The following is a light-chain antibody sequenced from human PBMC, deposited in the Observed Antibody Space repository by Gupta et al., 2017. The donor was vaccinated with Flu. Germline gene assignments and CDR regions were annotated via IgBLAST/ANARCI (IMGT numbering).Light chain of an antibody. CDR2: ATS. CDR3: QQSDSIART. V-gene: IGKV1-39*01. CDR1: ENIDKY. Sequence: DIQMTQSPSSLSASVGDTVTITCRASENIDKYLNWYQQKPGKAPKLLIYATSTVQSGIPARISGSGSGRDFTLTISRLQPEDFATYYCQQSDSIARTCGPGTKVEIK. J-gene: IGKJ1*01.